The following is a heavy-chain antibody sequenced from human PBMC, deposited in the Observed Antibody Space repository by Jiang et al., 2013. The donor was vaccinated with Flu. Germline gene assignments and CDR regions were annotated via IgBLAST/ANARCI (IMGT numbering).Heavy chain of an antibody. Sequence: QLVESGEAWFRPGGSLRLSCVASGFTFRSYAMNWVRQAPGKGLEWISYISSRSNTKYYTDFVKGRFTISRDNEKKSLYLQMNSLRAEDTAVYYCVREYDAFDMWGQGTVVTVSS. CDR3: VREYDAFDM. CDR2: ISSRSNTK. J-gene: IGHJ3*02. CDR1: GFTFRSYA. V-gene: IGHV3-48*01.